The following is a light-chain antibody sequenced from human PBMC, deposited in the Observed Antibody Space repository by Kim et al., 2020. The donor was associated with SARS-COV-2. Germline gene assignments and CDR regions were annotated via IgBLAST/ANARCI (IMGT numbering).Light chain of an antibody. CDR1: THDFGGYNY. V-gene: IGLV2-8*01. CDR2: EVS. CDR3: SSYAGRTTLV. J-gene: IGLJ2*01. Sequence: GQSVTVTCTLHTHDFGGYNYVSGYQQHPGKAHKHMLYEVSQRPSGVHDRFSNSKSGYTALLSVSGLQAEDEADYFCSSYAGRTTLVIGAGNKLTVL.